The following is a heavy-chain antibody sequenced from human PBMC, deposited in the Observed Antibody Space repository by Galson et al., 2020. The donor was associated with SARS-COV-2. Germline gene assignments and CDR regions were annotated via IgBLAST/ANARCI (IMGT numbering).Heavy chain of an antibody. Sequence: ETSETLSLTCTVSGGSISSGGYYCSWIRQHPGKGLEWIGYIYYSGSTYYNPSLKSRVTITVDTSKNQFSLKLSPGTAADTAGYYCARASRTIFGVVKHFDYWGQGTLVTVSS. CDR1: GGSISSGGYY. D-gene: IGHD3-3*01. CDR2: IYYSGST. J-gene: IGHJ4*02. V-gene: IGHV4-31*03. CDR3: ARASRTIFGVVKHFDY.